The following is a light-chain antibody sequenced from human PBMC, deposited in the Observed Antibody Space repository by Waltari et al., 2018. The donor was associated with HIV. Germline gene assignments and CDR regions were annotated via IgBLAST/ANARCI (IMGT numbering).Light chain of an antibody. CDR2: QDS. CDR1: EVGRPY. J-gene: IGLJ2*01. CDR3: QAWDINTAV. V-gene: IGLV3-1*01. Sequence: SYDLTQPPSVSVSLGQTASITCSGDEVGRPYVCLYQQRPGQSPVMVIFQDSERPSGIPERFSGSNSGNTATLTISGTQAMDEAAYFCQAWDINTAVFGGGTKLTVL.